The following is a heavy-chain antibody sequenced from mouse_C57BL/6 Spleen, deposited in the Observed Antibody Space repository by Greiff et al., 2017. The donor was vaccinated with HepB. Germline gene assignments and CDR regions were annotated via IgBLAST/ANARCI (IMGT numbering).Heavy chain of an antibody. D-gene: IGHD1-1*01. CDR1: GYTFTDYY. Sequence: EVQLQQSGPELVKPGASVKISCKASGYTFTDYYMNWVKQSHGKSLEWIGDINPNNGVTSYNQKFKGKATLTVDKSSSTAYMELRSLTSEDSAVYYCARGYYGSSLGYYFDYWGQGTTLTVSS. J-gene: IGHJ2*01. CDR2: INPNNGVT. CDR3: ARGYYGSSLGYYFDY. V-gene: IGHV1-26*01.